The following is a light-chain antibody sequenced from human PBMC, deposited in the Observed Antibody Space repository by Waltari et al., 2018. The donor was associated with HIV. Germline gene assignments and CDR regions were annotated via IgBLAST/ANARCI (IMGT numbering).Light chain of an antibody. CDR1: SSNIGDNA. CDR3: ATLDDSLNGPV. Sequence: QSVLTQPPSVSGTPGQRVTISCSGGSSNIGDNAVSWYQQFPGTAPKLLIYSNNQRPSGVPDRFSGSKSGTSASLAISGLQSEDEAVYYCATLDDSLNGPVFGGGTKVTVL. V-gene: IGLV1-44*01. CDR2: SNN. J-gene: IGLJ2*01.